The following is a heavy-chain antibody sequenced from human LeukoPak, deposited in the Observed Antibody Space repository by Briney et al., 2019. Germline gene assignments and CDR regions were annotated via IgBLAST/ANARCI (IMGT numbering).Heavy chain of an antibody. Sequence: QPGGSLRLSCAASGFTFSSYAMSWVRQAPGKGLEWVSGISVRGGTTYYADFVKGRFTISRDNSKNTVYLQMNSLRAEDTAVFYCAKVGYSSSWAIDYWGQGTLVTVSS. CDR3: AKVGYSSSWAIDY. D-gene: IGHD6-6*01. CDR2: ISVRGGTT. CDR1: GFTFSSYA. V-gene: IGHV3-23*01. J-gene: IGHJ4*02.